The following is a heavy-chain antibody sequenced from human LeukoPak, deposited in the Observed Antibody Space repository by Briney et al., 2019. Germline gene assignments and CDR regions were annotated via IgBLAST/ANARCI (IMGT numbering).Heavy chain of an antibody. CDR2: IYTSGST. V-gene: IGHV4-61*02. D-gene: IGHD3-10*01. Sequence: PSQTLSLTCTVSGGSISSGSYYWSWIRQPAGKGLEWIGRIYTSGSTNYNPSLKSRVTISVDTSKNQFSLKLSSVTAADTAVYYCARDGAGDGSFPFDYWGQGTLVTVSS. J-gene: IGHJ4*02. CDR1: GGSISSGSYY. CDR3: ARDGAGDGSFPFDY.